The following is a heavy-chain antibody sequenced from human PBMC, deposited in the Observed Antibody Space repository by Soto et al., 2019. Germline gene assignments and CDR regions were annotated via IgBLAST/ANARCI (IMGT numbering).Heavy chain of an antibody. V-gene: IGHV1-69*13. J-gene: IGHJ5*02. D-gene: IGHD4-17*01. CDR2: IIPIFGTA. Sequence: SVKVSCKASGGTFSSYAISWVRQAPGQGLEWMGGIIPIFGTANYAQKFQGRVTITADESTSTAYMELSSLRSEDTAVYYCATGDYGDFRRWFDPWGQGTLVTVSS. CDR1: GGTFSSYA. CDR3: ATGDYGDFRRWFDP.